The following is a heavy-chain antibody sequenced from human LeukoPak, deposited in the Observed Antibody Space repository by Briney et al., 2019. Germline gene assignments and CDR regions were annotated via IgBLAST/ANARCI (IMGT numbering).Heavy chain of an antibody. Sequence: SVKVSCKASGGTFSSYAISWVRQAPGQGLEWMGGTIPIFGTANYAQKFQGRVTITADESTSTAYMELSSLRSEDTAVYYCARGHWDIVVVPAALQAFDIWGQGTMVTVSS. J-gene: IGHJ3*02. CDR3: ARGHWDIVVVPAALQAFDI. V-gene: IGHV1-69*01. CDR2: TIPIFGTA. D-gene: IGHD2-2*01. CDR1: GGTFSSYA.